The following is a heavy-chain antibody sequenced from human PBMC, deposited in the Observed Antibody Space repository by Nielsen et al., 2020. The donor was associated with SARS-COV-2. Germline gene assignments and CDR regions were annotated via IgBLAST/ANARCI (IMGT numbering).Heavy chain of an antibody. CDR2: INPSGGTT. Sequence: ASVKVSCKPSGYTFITYGINWVRQAPGQGLEWMGIINPSGGTTIYAQKFQGRVTMTRDTSTSTVYMELTTLRSEDTATYYCARAQLRSTWDFDSWGQGTLVTVSS. V-gene: IGHV1-46*01. D-gene: IGHD2-2*01. J-gene: IGHJ4*02. CDR3: ARAQLRSTWDFDS. CDR1: GYTFITYG.